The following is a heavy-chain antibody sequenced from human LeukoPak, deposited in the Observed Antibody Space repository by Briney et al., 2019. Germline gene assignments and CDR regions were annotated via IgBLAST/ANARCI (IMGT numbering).Heavy chain of an antibody. CDR1: GFTFSSYW. Sequence: GGSLRLSCAASGFTFSSYWMSWVRQAPGKGLEWVANIKQDETEKYQMDSVKGRFTISRDNAKNSLFLQMNSLRAEDTAVYYCTTVTLRPVGLWGQGTLVTVSS. CDR2: IKQDETEK. CDR3: TTVTLRPVGL. D-gene: IGHD3-10*01. J-gene: IGHJ4*02. V-gene: IGHV3-7*03.